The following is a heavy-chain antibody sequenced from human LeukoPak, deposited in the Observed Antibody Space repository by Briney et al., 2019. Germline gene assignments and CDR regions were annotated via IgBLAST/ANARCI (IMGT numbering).Heavy chain of an antibody. V-gene: IGHV1-69*04. CDR2: IIPILGIA. CDR3: ARDTAMVGYYFDY. CDR1: GGTFSSYA. J-gene: IGHJ4*02. D-gene: IGHD5-18*01. Sequence: SVTVSFTASGGTFSSYAISWVRQAPGQGLEWMGRIIPILGIANYAQKFQGRVTITADKSTSTAYMELSSLRSEDTAVYYCARDTAMVGYYFDYWGQGTLVTVSS.